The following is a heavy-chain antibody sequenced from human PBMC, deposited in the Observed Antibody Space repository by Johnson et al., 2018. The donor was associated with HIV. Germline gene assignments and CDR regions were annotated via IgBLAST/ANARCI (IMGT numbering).Heavy chain of an antibody. CDR2: ISWNSGSI. Sequence: VQLVESGGGLVQSGGSLRLSCSASGFTVSSNYMHWVRPAPGKGLEWVSGISWNSGSIGYADSVKGRVTISRDNAKNSLYLQMNSLRAEDTALYYCAKDIFTWNYEGSRAFDIWGQGTMVTVSS. J-gene: IGHJ3*02. CDR3: AKDIFTWNYEGSRAFDI. D-gene: IGHD1-7*01. V-gene: IGHV3-9*01. CDR1: GFTVSSNY.